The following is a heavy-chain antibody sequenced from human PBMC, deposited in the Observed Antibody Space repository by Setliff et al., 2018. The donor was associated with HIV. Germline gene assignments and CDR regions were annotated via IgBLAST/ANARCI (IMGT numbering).Heavy chain of an antibody. J-gene: IGHJ5*02. V-gene: IGHV4-39*01. CDR2: ISSSGGT. Sequence: PSETLSLTCSVSGDSISRNNYYWGWTRQSPGKGLEWVGSISSSGGTSYSAASLKSRVTLSIDTSKNQFSLKLTSVTAADTAMYYYARTGWAQLIQGAWFGPWGQGVLVTVSS. CDR3: ARTGWAQLIQGAWFGP. CDR1: GDSISRNNYY. D-gene: IGHD2-8*01.